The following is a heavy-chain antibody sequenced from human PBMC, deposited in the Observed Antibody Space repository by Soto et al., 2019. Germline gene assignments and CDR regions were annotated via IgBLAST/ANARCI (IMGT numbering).Heavy chain of an antibody. Sequence: PSETLSLTCTVSGDSVSSVGFHWAWLRRPPGKGLGWIGYIYNGGSTYYRPSLESRMRMSLDATRNHYSLRLTSVTAADTAVYFCARAPVGLDTISYLDYWGQGKLVTVTA. J-gene: IGHJ4*02. CDR2: IYNGGST. D-gene: IGHD3-3*01. V-gene: IGHV4-30-4*01. CDR1: GDSVSSVGFH. CDR3: ARAPVGLDTISYLDY.